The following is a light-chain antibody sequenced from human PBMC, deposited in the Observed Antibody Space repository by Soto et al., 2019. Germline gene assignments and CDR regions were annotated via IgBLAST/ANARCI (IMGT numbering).Light chain of an antibody. V-gene: IGKV3-11*01. Sequence: EIVLTQSPATLSLSPGERATLSCRASQSVSSNLAWYQQKPGQAPRLLFYDASNRATGIPARFSGSGSGTDFTLTISSLEPEDFAVYYCQRGDTFGQGTRLEIK. J-gene: IGKJ5*01. CDR2: DAS. CDR1: QSVSSN. CDR3: QRGDT.